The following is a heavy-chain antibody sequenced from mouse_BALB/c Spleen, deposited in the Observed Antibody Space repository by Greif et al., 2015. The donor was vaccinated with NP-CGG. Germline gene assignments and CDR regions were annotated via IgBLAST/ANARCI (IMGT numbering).Heavy chain of an antibody. V-gene: IGHV5-4*02. CDR3: ARDAGAWCAY. J-gene: IGHJ3*01. Sequence: DVKLQESGGGLVKPGGSLKLSCAASGFTFSDYYMYWVRQTPEKRLEWVATISDGGSYTYYPDSVKGRFTISRDNAKNTLYLQMSSLKSEDTAMYYCARDAGAWCAYWGQGTLVTVSA. CDR1: GFTFSDYY. CDR2: ISDGGSYT.